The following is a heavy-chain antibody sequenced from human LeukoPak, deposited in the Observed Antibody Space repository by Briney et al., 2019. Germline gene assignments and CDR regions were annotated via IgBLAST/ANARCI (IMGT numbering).Heavy chain of an antibody. CDR3: ARGLIPHAFDI. J-gene: IGHJ3*02. Sequence: SETLSLTCAVYGGSFSGYYWSWIRQPPGKGLEWIGEINHSGSTNYDPSLKSRVTISVDTSKNQFSLKLSSVTAADTAVYYCARGLIPHAFDIWGQGTMVTVSS. CDR1: GGSFSGYY. V-gene: IGHV4-34*01. D-gene: IGHD2-21*01. CDR2: INHSGST.